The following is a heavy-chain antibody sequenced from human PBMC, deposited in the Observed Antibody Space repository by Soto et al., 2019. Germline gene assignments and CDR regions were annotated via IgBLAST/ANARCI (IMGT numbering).Heavy chain of an antibody. CDR2: INHVGGT. Sequence: SETLSLTCAVYGGFLSESYWTWIRQPPGKGLEWIGEINHVGGTNYNPSLKSRVTMSVDTSQNQFSLRLISVTAADTAMYFCVRRRYQLPSSVLWLDPWGQGTPVTVSS. V-gene: IGHV4-34*01. J-gene: IGHJ5*02. CDR1: GGFLSESY. D-gene: IGHD3-16*02. CDR3: VRRRYQLPSSVLWLDP.